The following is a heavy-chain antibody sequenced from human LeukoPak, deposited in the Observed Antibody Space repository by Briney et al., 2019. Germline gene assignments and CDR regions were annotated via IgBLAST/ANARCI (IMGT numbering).Heavy chain of an antibody. CDR3: ARRTSGWHDAFDI. Sequence: PSETLSLTCTVSGGSISSTSSYWGWIRQPPGKGLEWIGYIYYSGSTNYNPSLKSRVAISVDTSKNQFSLKLTSVTAADTAVYFCARRTSGWHDAFDIWGQGTMVTVSS. CDR2: IYYSGST. CDR1: GGSISSTSSY. D-gene: IGHD6-19*01. J-gene: IGHJ3*02. V-gene: IGHV4-61*05.